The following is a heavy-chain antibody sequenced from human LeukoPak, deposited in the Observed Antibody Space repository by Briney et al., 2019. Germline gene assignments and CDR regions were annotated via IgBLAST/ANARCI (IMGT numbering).Heavy chain of an antibody. V-gene: IGHV4-61*02. Sequence: SQTLSLTCTVSGGSISSGSYYWSWIRQPAGKGLEWIGRIYTSGSTNYNPSLKSRVTKSVDTSKNQFSLKLSSVTAADTAVYYCARDRFAGSNYYYYYMDVWGKGTTVTVSS. D-gene: IGHD6-13*01. J-gene: IGHJ6*03. CDR3: ARDRFAGSNYYYYYMDV. CDR1: GGSISSGSYY. CDR2: IYTSGST.